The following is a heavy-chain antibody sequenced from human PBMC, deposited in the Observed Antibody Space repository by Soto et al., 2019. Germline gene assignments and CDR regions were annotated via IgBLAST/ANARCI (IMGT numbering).Heavy chain of an antibody. CDR3: ARAAVMGGGYYYGMDV. CDR2: IYYSGIT. D-gene: IGHD3-16*01. J-gene: IGHJ6*02. V-gene: IGHV4-59*01. Sequence: PSETLSLTFSVSGGSISSYYWSWIRQPPGKGLEWIGYIYYSGITNYNPSLKNPVTISVDTSKNQFSLTLSSVTAADTAVYYCARAAVMGGGYYYGMDVWGQGTTVTVSS. CDR1: GGSISSYY.